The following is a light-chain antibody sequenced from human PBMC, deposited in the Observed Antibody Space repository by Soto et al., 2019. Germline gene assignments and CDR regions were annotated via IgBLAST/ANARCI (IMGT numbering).Light chain of an antibody. CDR1: QSVSSTH. CDR2: GAS. CDR3: HQYGSSPQT. Sequence: EIVLTQSPGTLSLSPGDRATLFCRASQSVSSTHLAWYHQKPGQAPRLLIYGASTRASGIPARFSGSGSGTDFTLTISRLETEDFAVYYCHQYGSSPQTFGQGTKVEIK. V-gene: IGKV3-20*01. J-gene: IGKJ1*01.